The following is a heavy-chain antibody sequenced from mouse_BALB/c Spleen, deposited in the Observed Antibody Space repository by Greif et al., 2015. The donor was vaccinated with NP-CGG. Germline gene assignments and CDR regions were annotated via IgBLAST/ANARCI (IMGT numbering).Heavy chain of an antibody. V-gene: IGHV5-6-2*01. J-gene: IGHJ4*01. CDR3: ARGGLRGAMDY. CDR2: INSNGGST. Sequence: EVQLVESGGGLVKLGGSLKLSCAASGFAFSSYYMSWVRQTPEKRLELVAAINSNGGSTYYPDTVKGRFTISRDNAKNTLYLQMSSLKSEDTALFYCARGGLRGAMDYWGQGTSVTVPS. D-gene: IGHD2-2*01. CDR1: GFAFSSYY.